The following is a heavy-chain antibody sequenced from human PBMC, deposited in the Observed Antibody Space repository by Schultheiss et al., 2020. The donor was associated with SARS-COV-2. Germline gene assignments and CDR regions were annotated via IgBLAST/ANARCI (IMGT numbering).Heavy chain of an antibody. CDR2: ISSSSSYI. CDR3: AKYDSSGYQYKTWYFDL. V-gene: IGHV3-21*04. CDR1: GFTFSSYA. Sequence: GGSLRLSCAASGFTFSSYAMSWVRQAPGKGLEWVSSISSSSSYIYYADSVKGRFTISRDNAKNSLYLQMNSLRAEDTAVYYCAKYDSSGYQYKTWYFDLWGRGTLVTVSS. J-gene: IGHJ2*01. D-gene: IGHD3-22*01.